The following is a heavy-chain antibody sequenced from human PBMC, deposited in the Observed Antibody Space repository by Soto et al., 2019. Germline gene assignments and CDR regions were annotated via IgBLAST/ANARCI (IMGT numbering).Heavy chain of an antibody. CDR2: ISSSSSTI. CDR3: ARDRNLAFWSGSSPRWFDP. V-gene: IGHV3-48*04. Sequence: PGGSLRLSCAASGFTFSSYSMNWVRQAPGKGLEWVSYISSSSSTIYYADSVKGRFTISRDNAKNSLYLQMNSLRAEDTAVYYCARDRNLAFWSGSSPRWFDPWGQGTLVTVSS. J-gene: IGHJ5*02. CDR1: GFTFSSYS. D-gene: IGHD3-3*01.